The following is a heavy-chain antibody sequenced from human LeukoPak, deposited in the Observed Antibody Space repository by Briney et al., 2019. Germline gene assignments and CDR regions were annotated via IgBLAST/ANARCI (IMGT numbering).Heavy chain of an antibody. Sequence: GGSLRLSCAASGFTFSSYAMHWVRQAPGKGLEWVAVISYDGSNKYYADSVKGRFTISRDNSKNTLYLQMNSLRAEDTDVYYCARLSSGLGIAAAVDYWGQGTLVTVSS. V-gene: IGHV3-30-3*01. CDR2: ISYDGSNK. J-gene: IGHJ4*02. D-gene: IGHD6-13*01. CDR3: ARLSSGLGIAAAVDY. CDR1: GFTFSSYA.